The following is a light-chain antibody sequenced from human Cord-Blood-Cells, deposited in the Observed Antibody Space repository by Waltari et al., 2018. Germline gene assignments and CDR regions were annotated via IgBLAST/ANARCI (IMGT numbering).Light chain of an antibody. Sequence: AIRMTQSPSSFSASTGDRVTITCRASQGISSYLAWYQQKPGKAPKLLIYAASTLQSGVPSRVSGSGSGTDFTLTISCLHSEDFATYYCQQYYSYPITFGQGTRLEIK. J-gene: IGKJ5*01. CDR1: QGISSY. CDR3: QQYYSYPIT. CDR2: AAS. V-gene: IGKV1-8*01.